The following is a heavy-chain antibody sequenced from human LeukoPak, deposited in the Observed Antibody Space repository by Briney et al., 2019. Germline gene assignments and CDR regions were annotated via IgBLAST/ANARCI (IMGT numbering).Heavy chain of an antibody. CDR1: GYTFTGYY. Sequence: ASVKVSCKASGYTFTGYYMHWVRQAPGQGLEWMGWINPNSGGTNYAQKFQGRVTMTRDTSISTAYMELSSLRSEDTAVYYCAREYSSSVGVDYWGQGTLVTVSS. CDR2: INPNSGGT. V-gene: IGHV1-2*02. CDR3: AREYSSSVGVDY. D-gene: IGHD6-6*01. J-gene: IGHJ4*02.